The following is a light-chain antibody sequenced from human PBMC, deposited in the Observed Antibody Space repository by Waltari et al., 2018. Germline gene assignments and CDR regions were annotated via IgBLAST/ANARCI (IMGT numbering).Light chain of an antibody. CDR1: ALPEKY. V-gene: IGLV3-10*01. CDR3: YSTDSSGNERV. J-gene: IGLJ2*01. CDR2: EDD. Sequence: SYELTQPPPVSVSPGQTTRITCSGYALPEKYASWYQQKSGQAPLLVIYEDDKRPFGIPERFSGFSSGTMATLTIRGAQVDDEADYYCYSTDSSGNERVFGGGTKLTVL.